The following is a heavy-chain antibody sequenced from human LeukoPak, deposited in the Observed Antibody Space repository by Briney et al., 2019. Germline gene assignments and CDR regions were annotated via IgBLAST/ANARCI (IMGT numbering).Heavy chain of an antibody. Sequence: GASVKVSCKASGYTLSGYYMHWVRQAPGQGLEWMGWINPNSGGINYAQKFQGRVTMTRDTSISTAYMELSSLRSDDTAVYYCARSEDIVVVPAPIFDYWGQGTLVTVSS. CDR2: INPNSGGI. D-gene: IGHD2-2*01. J-gene: IGHJ4*02. CDR1: GYTLSGYY. CDR3: ARSEDIVVVPAPIFDY. V-gene: IGHV1-2*02.